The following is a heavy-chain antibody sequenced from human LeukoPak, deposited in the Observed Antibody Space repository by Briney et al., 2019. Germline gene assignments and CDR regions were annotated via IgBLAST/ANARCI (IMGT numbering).Heavy chain of an antibody. CDR2: ISGSGGST. V-gene: IGHV3-23*01. CDR1: GFTFSSYA. D-gene: IGHD4-17*01. CDR3: TRRGDHAFDI. Sequence: GGSLRLSCAASGFTFSSYAMSWVRQAPGKGLEWVSAISGSGGSTYYADSVKGRFTISRDNSKNTLYLLMNGLRAEDTAVYYCTRRGDHAFDIWGQGTMVTVSS. J-gene: IGHJ3*02.